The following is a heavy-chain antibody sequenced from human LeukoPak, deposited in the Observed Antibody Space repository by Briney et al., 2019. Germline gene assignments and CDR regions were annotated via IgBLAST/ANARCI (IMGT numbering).Heavy chain of an antibody. CDR3: ARVSEGAATILFDY. J-gene: IGHJ4*02. CDR1: GFTFSSYS. V-gene: IGHV3-21*01. CDR2: ISSSSSYI. Sequence: GGSLRLSCAASGFTFSSYSMNWVRQAPGKGLEWVSSISSSSSYIYYADSVKGRFTISRDNAKNSLYLQMNSLRVEDTAVYYCARVSEGAATILFDYWGQGTLVTVSS. D-gene: IGHD5-12*01.